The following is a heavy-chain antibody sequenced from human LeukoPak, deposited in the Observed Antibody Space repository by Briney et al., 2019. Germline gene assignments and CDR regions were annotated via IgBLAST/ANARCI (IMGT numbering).Heavy chain of an antibody. CDR1: GFTFSTYT. CDR3: AREQFRASGYTSGLWDS. Sequence: PVGSLRLSCSASGFTFSTYTMSWVRQAPGKGLEGVSVIEANGGGTRYADSVRDRFTISRDDSENTLFLQMHSLRGDDTAVYHCAREQFRASGYTSGLWDSWGPGTLVTVSS. CDR2: IEANGGGT. V-gene: IGHV3-23*01. J-gene: IGHJ4*02. D-gene: IGHD6-19*01.